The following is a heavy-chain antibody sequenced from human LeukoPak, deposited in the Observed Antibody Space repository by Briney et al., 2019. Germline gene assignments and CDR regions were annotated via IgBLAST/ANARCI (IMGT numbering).Heavy chain of an antibody. J-gene: IGHJ3*01. CDR2: IKSDGTST. CDR3: ARRYYCEP. CDR1: GFNFSSYW. V-gene: IGHV3-74*01. Sequence: PGGSLRLSCAASGFNFSSYWMHWVRQAPGKGLVWVSRIKSDGTSTSYADSVKGRFTISRDNAKNTLYLQMNSLRAEDTAVYYCARRYYCEPWGQGTMATVSS. D-gene: IGHD3-10*01.